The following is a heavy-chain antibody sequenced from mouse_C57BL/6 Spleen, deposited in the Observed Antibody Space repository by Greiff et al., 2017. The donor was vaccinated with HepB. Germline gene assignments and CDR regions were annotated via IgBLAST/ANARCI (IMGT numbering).Heavy chain of an antibody. D-gene: IGHD2-1*01. Sequence: VQLQQSGAELVRPGASVKLSCKASGYTFTDYYINWVKQRPGQGLEWIARIYPGSGNTYYNEKFKGKATLTAEKSSSTAYMQLSSLTSEDSAVYFCAREGNPAWFAYWGQGTLVTVSA. CDR1: GYTFTDYY. CDR3: AREGNPAWFAY. CDR2: IYPGSGNT. J-gene: IGHJ3*01. V-gene: IGHV1-76*01.